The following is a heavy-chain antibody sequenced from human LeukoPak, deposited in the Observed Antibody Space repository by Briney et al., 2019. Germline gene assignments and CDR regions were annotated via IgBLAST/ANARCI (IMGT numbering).Heavy chain of an antibody. CDR1: GGSISNYY. J-gene: IGHJ4*02. CDR2: IYYSGST. CDR3: ARSPRNDYGDY. V-gene: IGHV4-59*01. Sequence: SETLSLTCTVSGGSISNYYWSWIRQPPGKGLEWIGYIYYSGSTKYNPSLKSRVTISVDTSKNQFSLKLSSVTAADTAVYYCARSPRNDYGDYWGQGTVVTVSS.